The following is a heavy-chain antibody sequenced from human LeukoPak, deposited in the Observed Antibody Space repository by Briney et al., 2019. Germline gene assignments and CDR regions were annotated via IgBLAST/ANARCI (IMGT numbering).Heavy chain of an antibody. J-gene: IGHJ2*01. CDR3: ARDPLTIRGSYFAL. V-gene: IGHV4-30-4*08. Sequence: SETLSLTCTVSGGSISSGDYYWIWIRQPPGKGREWIGYIYYSGSTYYNPALKRRVTISVDTSKKQFSLKLSSLTAADTAVYYCARDPLTIRGSYFALWGRGTLVTVSS. CDR2: IYYSGST. CDR1: GGSISSGDYY. D-gene: IGHD3-3*02.